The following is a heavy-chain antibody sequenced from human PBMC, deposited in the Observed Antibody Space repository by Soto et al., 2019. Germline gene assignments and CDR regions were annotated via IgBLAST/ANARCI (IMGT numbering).Heavy chain of an antibody. CDR2: IYYSGST. CDR1: GGSISSSSYY. V-gene: IGHV4-39*01. Sequence: PSETLSLTCTVSGGSISSSSYYWGWIRQPPGKVLEWIGSIYYSGSTYYNPSLKSRVTISVDTSKNQFSLKLSSVTAADTAVYYCARQRIWGSYRDIDYWGQGTLVTVSS. J-gene: IGHJ4*02. CDR3: ARQRIWGSYRDIDY. D-gene: IGHD3-16*02.